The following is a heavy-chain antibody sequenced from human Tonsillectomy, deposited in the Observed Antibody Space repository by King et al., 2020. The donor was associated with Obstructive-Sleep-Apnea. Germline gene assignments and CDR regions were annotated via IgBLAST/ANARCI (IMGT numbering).Heavy chain of an antibody. CDR1: GYSLSELF. D-gene: IGHD5-12*01. V-gene: IGHV1-24*01. J-gene: IGHJ4*02. CDR3: ATDSPDLVATRAAY. Sequence: AQLVQSGAEVKKPGASVKVSCKLSGYSLSELFIHWARQAPGKGLEWMGGFDPEDGETFYAQKFQGRVSMTEDTSTDTAYMELSSLRSDDTAVYYCATDSPDLVATRAAYWGQGTLVTVSS. CDR2: FDPEDGET.